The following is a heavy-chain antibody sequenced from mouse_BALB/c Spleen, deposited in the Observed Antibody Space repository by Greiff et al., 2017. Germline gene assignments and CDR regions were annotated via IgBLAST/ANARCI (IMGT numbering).Heavy chain of an antibody. J-gene: IGHJ4*01. Sequence: VQLQQSGPELVKPGASVKISCKASGYSFTGYYMHWVKQSHVKSLEWIGRINPYNGATSYNQNFKDKASLTVDKSSSTAYMELHSLTSEDSAVYYCARDGTVVSNYAMDYWGQGTSVTVAS. CDR2: INPYNGAT. V-gene: IGHV1-31*01. CDR3: ARDGTVVSNYAMDY. CDR1: GYSFTGYY. D-gene: IGHD1-1*01.